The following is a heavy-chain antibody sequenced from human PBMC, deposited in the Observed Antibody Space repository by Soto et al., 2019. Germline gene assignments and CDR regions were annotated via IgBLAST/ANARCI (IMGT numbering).Heavy chain of an antibody. Sequence: ASVKVSCKASGGTFSSYAISWVRQAPGQGLQWMGWINPNSGGTNYAQKFQGWVTMTRDTSISTAYMELSSLRSEDTAVYYCATPPLLGGFMVVGGQGTTDTVFS. D-gene: IGHD3-16*01. J-gene: IGHJ6*02. CDR2: INPNSGGT. CDR3: ATPPLLGGFMVV. V-gene: IGHV1-2*04. CDR1: GGTFSSYA.